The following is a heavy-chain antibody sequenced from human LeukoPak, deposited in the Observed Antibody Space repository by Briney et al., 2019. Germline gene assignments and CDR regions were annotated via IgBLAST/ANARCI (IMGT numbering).Heavy chain of an antibody. J-gene: IGHJ6*03. Sequence: PGGSLRLSCAASGFTFSDHYMDWVRQAPGKGLEWVGRTRHKADGYTTEYAASVKGRFTISRDDSKNSLYLQMNSLKTEDTAVYYCARGGAPILYYYYYMDVWGKGTTVTVSS. D-gene: IGHD2/OR15-2a*01. CDR2: TRHKADGYTT. CDR3: ARGGAPILYYYYYMDV. CDR1: GFTFSDHY. V-gene: IGHV3-72*01.